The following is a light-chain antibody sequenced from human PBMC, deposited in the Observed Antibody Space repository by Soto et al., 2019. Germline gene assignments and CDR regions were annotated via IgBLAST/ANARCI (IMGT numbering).Light chain of an antibody. CDR3: SSYTSSSTLNV. V-gene: IGLV2-14*01. CDR1: SSDVGGYNY. J-gene: IGLJ1*01. Sequence: QSVLPQPAPVSGSPGQSITISCTGTSSDVGGYNYVSWYQQHPGKAPKLMIYDVSNRPSGVSNRFSGSKSGNTASLTISGLQAEDESDYYCSSYTSSSTLNVFGTGTKVTVL. CDR2: DVS.